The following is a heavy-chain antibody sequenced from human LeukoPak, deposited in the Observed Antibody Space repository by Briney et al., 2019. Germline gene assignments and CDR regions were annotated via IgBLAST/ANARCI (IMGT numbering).Heavy chain of an antibody. V-gene: IGHV4-59*01. CDR1: GGSISSYY. CDR3: ARALYYYDSSGSANYFDY. CDR2: IYYSGST. Sequence: SETLSLTCTVSGGSISSYYWSWIRQPPGKGLEWIGYIYYSGSTNYNPSLKSRVTISVDTSKNQFSLKLSSVTAADTAVYYCARALYYYDSSGSANYFDYWGPGTLVTVSS. D-gene: IGHD3-22*01. J-gene: IGHJ4*02.